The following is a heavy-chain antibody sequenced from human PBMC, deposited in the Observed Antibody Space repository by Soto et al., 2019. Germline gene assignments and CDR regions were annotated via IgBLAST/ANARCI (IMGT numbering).Heavy chain of an antibody. J-gene: IGHJ6*02. CDR1: GGSISSYY. CDR2: IYYSGST. D-gene: IGHD6-19*01. V-gene: IGHV4-59*01. Sequence: PSETLSLTCTVSGGSISSYYWSWIRQPPGKGLEWIGYIYYSGSTNYNPSLKSRVTISVDTSKNQFSLKLSSVTAADTAVYYCARVRMWLGDYYYYGMDVWGQGPTVTVSS. CDR3: ARVRMWLGDYYYYGMDV.